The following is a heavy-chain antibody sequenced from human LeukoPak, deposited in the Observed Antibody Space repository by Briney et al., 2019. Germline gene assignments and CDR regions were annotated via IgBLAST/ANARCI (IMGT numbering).Heavy chain of an antibody. CDR2: IKSKTDGGTT. CDR3: TTDAKARRGYCSGGSCFDY. J-gene: IGHJ4*02. D-gene: IGHD2-15*01. CDR1: GFTFSNAW. Sequence: GGSLRLSCAASGFTFSNAWMSWVRQAPGKGLEWVGRIKSKTDGGTTDYAAPVKGRFTISRDDSKNTLYLQMNSLKTEDTAVYYCTTDAKARRGYCSGGSCFDYWGQGTLVTVSS. V-gene: IGHV3-15*01.